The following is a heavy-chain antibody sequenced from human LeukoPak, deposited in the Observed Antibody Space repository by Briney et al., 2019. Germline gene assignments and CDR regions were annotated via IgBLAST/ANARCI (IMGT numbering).Heavy chain of an antibody. V-gene: IGHV4-61*02. CDR1: GGSISSGSYY. J-gene: IGHJ5*02. D-gene: IGHD3-3*01. CDR3: ARDSFDFWSGGGFDP. Sequence: SETLSLTCTVSGGSISSGSYYWSWIRQPAGKGLEWIGRIYTSGSTNYNPSLKSRVTISVDTSKNQFSLKLSSVTAADTAVYYCARDSFDFWSGGGFDPWGQGTLVTVSS. CDR2: IYTSGST.